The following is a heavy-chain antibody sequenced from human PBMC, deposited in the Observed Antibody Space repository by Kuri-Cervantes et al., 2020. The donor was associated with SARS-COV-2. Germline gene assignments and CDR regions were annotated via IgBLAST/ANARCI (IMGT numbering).Heavy chain of an antibody. D-gene: IGHD2-15*01. J-gene: IGHJ5*01. Sequence: LSLTCPASGFSFSNYAMTWVRQAPGKVLEWVSVINFNGRDTFYADSVKGRFTISRDNSKDTVYLQLHSLRAEDTAIYFCAKGLTPTPPTRYYDSWGPGTLVTVSS. CDR1: GFSFSNYA. CDR2: INFNGRDT. V-gene: IGHV3-23*05. CDR3: AKGLTPTPPTRYYDS.